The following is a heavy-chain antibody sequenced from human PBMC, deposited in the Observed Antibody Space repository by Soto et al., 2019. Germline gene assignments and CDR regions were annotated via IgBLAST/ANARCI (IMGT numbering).Heavy chain of an antibody. J-gene: IGHJ5*02. CDR1: GFTFVIYS. V-gene: IGHV3-23*01. D-gene: IGHD3-10*01. CDR2: ISGSGGST. Sequence: WGSXRLSCACSGFTFVIYSMIWVRQAPGKGLEWVSAISGSGGSTYYADSVKGRFTISRDNSKNTLYTQMNSLRAEDTAAYYCAKDLVVRGVINTRKGLDTWGQGTLVTVSS. CDR3: AKDLVVRGVINTRKGLDT.